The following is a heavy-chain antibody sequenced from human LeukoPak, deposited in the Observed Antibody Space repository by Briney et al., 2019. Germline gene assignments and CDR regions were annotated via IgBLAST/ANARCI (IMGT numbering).Heavy chain of an antibody. J-gene: IGHJ4*02. CDR2: ISSKGELT. V-gene: IGHV3-23*01. CDR1: GFTFSIYA. D-gene: IGHD3-22*01. CDR3: PRDRPNYYGSDGHYYRRNGDY. Sequence: PGGPLRLSCAASGFTFSIYAMNWLRQAPGKGLEWVSSISSKGELTFFADSVQGRCTISRHNSVSTLYVQINNLRPDDTAVSLFPRDRPNYYGSDGHYYRRNGDYWGQGTLVTVSS.